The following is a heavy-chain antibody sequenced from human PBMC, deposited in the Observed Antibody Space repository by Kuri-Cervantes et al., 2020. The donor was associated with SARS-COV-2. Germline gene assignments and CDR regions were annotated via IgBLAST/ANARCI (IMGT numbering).Heavy chain of an antibody. D-gene: IGHD2-15*01. CDR3: ARIKTGFCSGGRCYDFDY. Sequence: GESLKISCAASGFTFSGHWIHWVRQAPGKGLVWVSRINPDGSYTNKADSVKGRFTLSRDNAKNMLFLQMNSLGVEDTAVYYCARIKTGFCSGGRCYDFDYWGQGTLVTVSS. CDR1: GFTFSGHW. CDR2: INPDGSYT. V-gene: IGHV3-74*01. J-gene: IGHJ4*02.